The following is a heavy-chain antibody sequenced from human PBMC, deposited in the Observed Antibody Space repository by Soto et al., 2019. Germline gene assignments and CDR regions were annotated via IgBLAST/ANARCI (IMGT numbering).Heavy chain of an antibody. CDR1: GFTFSSYA. V-gene: IGHV3-30-3*01. CDR3: ARDLSLGYSGSYDYYYYYGMDV. Sequence: HPGGSLRLSCAASGFTFSSYAMHWVRQAPGKGLEWVAVISYDGSNKYYADSVKGRFTISRDNSKNTLYLQMNSLRAEDTAVYYCARDLSLGYSGSYDYYYYYGMDVWGQGTTVTVSS. D-gene: IGHD1-26*01. CDR2: ISYDGSNK. J-gene: IGHJ6*02.